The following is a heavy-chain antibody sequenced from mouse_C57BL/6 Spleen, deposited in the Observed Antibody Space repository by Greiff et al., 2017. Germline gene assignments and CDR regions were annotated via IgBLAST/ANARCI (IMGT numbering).Heavy chain of an antibody. D-gene: IGHD1-1*01. CDR2: ISSGGDYI. J-gene: IGHJ4*01. CDR1: GFTFSSYA. Sequence: EVKLQESGEGLVKPGGSLKLSCAASGFTFSSYAMSWVRQTPEKRLEWVAYISSGGDYIYYADTVKGRFTISRDNARNTLYLQMSSLKSEDTAMYYCTRGNYGSSYGAMDYWGQGTSVTVSS. V-gene: IGHV5-9-1*02. CDR3: TRGNYGSSYGAMDY.